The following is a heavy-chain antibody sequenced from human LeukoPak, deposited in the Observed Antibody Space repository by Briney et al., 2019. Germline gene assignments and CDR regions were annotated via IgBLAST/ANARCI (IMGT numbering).Heavy chain of an antibody. CDR1: GFTFSSYA. Sequence: GESRRLSCAASGFTFSSYAMSWVRQAPGKGLEWVSGISSSGGSTYYADSVKGRFTISRDNSKNTLFLQMNSLRAEDTAVYYCAKFGSGWYYGASDIWGQGTMVTISS. J-gene: IGHJ3*02. V-gene: IGHV3-23*01. CDR2: ISSSGGST. D-gene: IGHD6-19*01. CDR3: AKFGSGWYYGASDI.